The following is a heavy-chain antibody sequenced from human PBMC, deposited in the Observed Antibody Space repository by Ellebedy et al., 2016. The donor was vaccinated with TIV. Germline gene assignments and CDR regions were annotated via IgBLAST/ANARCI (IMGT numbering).Heavy chain of an antibody. CDR1: GFNFRSFG. J-gene: IGHJ4*02. Sequence: GESLKISCPAPGFNFRSFGMHWVRQAPGKGLEWVALIWFDGTNEKYADSVKGRFTISRDNSKDTLYLQMSSLRPEDTATYYCARGRYQPPHHYFDYWGQGTPATVSS. V-gene: IGHV3-33*01. CDR3: ARGRYQPPHHYFDY. CDR2: IWFDGTNE. D-gene: IGHD2-2*01.